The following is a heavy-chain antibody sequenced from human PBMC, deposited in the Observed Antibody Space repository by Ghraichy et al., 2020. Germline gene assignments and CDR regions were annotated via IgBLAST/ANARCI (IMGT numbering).Heavy chain of an antibody. CDR3: AKVRGQFQPSYHMNI. CDR2: LSGSGRSV. Sequence: GGSLRLSCAVSGFNFSTFAMAWVRQAPGKGLDWVSSLSGSGRSVFYAVSVRGRFSMSRDNSKNTMYLQMNNLGVEDTATYYCAKVRGQFQPSYHMNIWGKGTAVTVSS. D-gene: IGHD5-24*01. V-gene: IGHV3-23*01. J-gene: IGHJ6*03. CDR1: GFNFSTFA.